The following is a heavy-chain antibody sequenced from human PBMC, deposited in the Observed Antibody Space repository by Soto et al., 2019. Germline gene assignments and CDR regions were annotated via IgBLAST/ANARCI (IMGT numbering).Heavy chain of an antibody. CDR3: ARGGAITIFGVVSFNWFDP. D-gene: IGHD3-3*01. CDR2: INPNSGGT. J-gene: IGHJ5*02. V-gene: IGHV1-2*04. Sequence: GASVKVSCKASGYTFTGYYMHWVRQAPGQGLEWMGWINPNSGGTNYAQKFQGWVTMTRDTSISTAYMELSRLRSDDTAVYYCARGGAITIFGVVSFNWFDPWGQGTLVTVS. CDR1: GYTFTGYY.